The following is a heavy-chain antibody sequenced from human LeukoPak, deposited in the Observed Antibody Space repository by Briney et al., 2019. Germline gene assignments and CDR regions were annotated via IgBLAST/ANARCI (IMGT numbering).Heavy chain of an antibody. CDR3: ARMKADRTIDFDY. J-gene: IGHJ4*02. CDR2: INPNSGGT. V-gene: IGHV1-2*02. Sequence: ASVKVSCKASGYTFTDYYMHWVRQAPGQGLEWMGWINPNSGGTNYAQKFQGGVTMTRDTSISTAYMELSRLRSDDTAVYYCARMKADRTIDFDYWGQGTLVTVSS. D-gene: IGHD5-24*01. CDR1: GYTFTDYY.